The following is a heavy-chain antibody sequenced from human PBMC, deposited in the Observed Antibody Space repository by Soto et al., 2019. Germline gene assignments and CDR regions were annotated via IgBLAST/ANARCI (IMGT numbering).Heavy chain of an antibody. J-gene: IGHJ5*02. CDR1: GGSFSGYY. Sequence: PSETLSLTCAVYGGSFSGYYWSWIRQPPGKGLEWIGEINHSGSTNYNPSLKSRVTISVDTSKNQFSLKLSSVTAADTAVYYCARTTRRAIVVVPAAIGWFDPWGQGTLVTVSS. D-gene: IGHD2-2*01. CDR2: INHSGST. CDR3: ARTTRRAIVVVPAAIGWFDP. V-gene: IGHV4-34*01.